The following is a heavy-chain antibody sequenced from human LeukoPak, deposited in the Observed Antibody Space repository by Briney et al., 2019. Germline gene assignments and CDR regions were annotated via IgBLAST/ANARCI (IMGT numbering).Heavy chain of an antibody. Sequence: GGSPRLSCAASGFTFSSYAMHWVRQAPGKGLEWVAVISYDGSNKYYADSVKGRFTISRDNSKNTLYLQMNSLRAEDTAVYYCARDLLSYDSSGSDAFDIWGQGTMVTVSS. V-gene: IGHV3-30-3*01. CDR1: GFTFSSYA. CDR3: ARDLLSYDSSGSDAFDI. CDR2: ISYDGSNK. D-gene: IGHD3-22*01. J-gene: IGHJ3*02.